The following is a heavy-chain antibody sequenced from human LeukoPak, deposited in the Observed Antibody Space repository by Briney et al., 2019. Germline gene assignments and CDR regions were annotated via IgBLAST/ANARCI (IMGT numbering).Heavy chain of an antibody. Sequence: AASVKVSCKASGGTFSSYAISWVRQAPGQGLEWMGGIIPIFGTANYAQKFQGRVTITTDESTSTAYMELSSLRSEDTAVYYCARDLHYDFWSGYPSWFDPWGQGTLVTVSS. CDR3: ARDLHYDFWSGYPSWFDP. D-gene: IGHD3-3*01. CDR2: IIPIFGTA. J-gene: IGHJ5*02. V-gene: IGHV1-69*05. CDR1: GGTFSSYA.